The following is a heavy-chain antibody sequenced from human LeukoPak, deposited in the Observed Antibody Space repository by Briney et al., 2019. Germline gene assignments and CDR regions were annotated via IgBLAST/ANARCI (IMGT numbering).Heavy chain of an antibody. CDR2: IYYNGNT. Sequence: SETLSLTCAVSGGSFSSGNWWSWVRQPPGKGLEWIGEIYYNGNTNYNPSLKSRVTISLDKSKNQVSLKLSSMTAADTAVYYCARGARRITIFGVVIPPDDYWGQGTLVTVSS. CDR3: ARGARRITIFGVVIPPDDY. CDR1: GGSFSSGNW. V-gene: IGHV4-4*02. J-gene: IGHJ4*02. D-gene: IGHD3-3*01.